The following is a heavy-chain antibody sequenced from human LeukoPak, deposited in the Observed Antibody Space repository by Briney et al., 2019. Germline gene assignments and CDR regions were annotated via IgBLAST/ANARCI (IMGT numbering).Heavy chain of an antibody. CDR1: GGTFSSYA. J-gene: IGHJ4*02. Sequence: SVKVSCKASGGTFSSYAISWVRQAPGQGLEWMGGIIPIFGTANYAQKFQGRATITADESTSTAYMELSSLRSEDTAVCYCASSLLGYCSSTSCHTFDYWGQGTLVTVSS. CDR2: IIPIFGTA. V-gene: IGHV1-69*13. CDR3: ASSLLGYCSSTSCHTFDY. D-gene: IGHD2-2*02.